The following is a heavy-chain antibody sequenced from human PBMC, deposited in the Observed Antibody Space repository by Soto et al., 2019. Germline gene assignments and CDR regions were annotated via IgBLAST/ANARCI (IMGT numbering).Heavy chain of an antibody. CDR1: GFTFSNSW. J-gene: IGHJ4*02. Sequence: GGSLRLSCAASGFTFSNSWMNWVRQAPGKGLEWVANIKQDGSEKYYVDSVKGRFTISRDNAQNSLYLQMNSLRAEDTAVYYCARGDQDSSSRRPFDYWGQGTLLTVSS. V-gene: IGHV3-7*01. D-gene: IGHD6-13*01. CDR3: ARGDQDSSSRRPFDY. CDR2: IKQDGSEK.